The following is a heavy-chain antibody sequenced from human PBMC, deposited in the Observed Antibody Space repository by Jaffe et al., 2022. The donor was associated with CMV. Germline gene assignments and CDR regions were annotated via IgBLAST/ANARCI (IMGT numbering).Heavy chain of an antibody. CDR3: ARGARYSWGFDY. CDR1: GFTFSSYS. V-gene: IGHV3-21*01. J-gene: IGHJ4*02. CDR2: ISTSSTNI. D-gene: IGHD5-12*01. Sequence: EVHLVESGGGLVKPGGSLRLYCAASGFTFSSYSMNWVRQAPGKGLEWVSSISTSSTNIYYADSLEGRFTISRDNAKTSLFLQMNSLRDGDTAVYYCARGARYSWGFDYWGQGTLVTVSS.